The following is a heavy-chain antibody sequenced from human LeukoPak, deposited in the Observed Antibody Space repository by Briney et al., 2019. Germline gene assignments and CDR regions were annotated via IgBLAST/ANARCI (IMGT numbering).Heavy chain of an antibody. CDR3: ARAGSGQHIVLMVPYYYYYMDV. J-gene: IGHJ6*03. D-gene: IGHD2-8*01. Sequence: PSETLSLTCTVSGGSISSSSYYWGWIRQPPGNELEWIGSIYYSGSTYYNPSLKSRVTISVDTSKNQFSLKLSSVTAADTAVYYCARAGSGQHIVLMVPYYYYYMDVWGKGTTVTVSS. CDR2: IYYSGST. CDR1: GGSISSSSYY. V-gene: IGHV4-39*07.